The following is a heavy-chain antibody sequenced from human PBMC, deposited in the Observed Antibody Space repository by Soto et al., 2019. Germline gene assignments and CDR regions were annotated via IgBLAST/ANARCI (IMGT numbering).Heavy chain of an antibody. V-gene: IGHV3-21*01. CDR2: ISSSSSYI. CDR1: GFTFSSYS. J-gene: IGHJ4*02. CDR3: ARELGYCSSTSCYDWDY. Sequence: GGSLRLSCAASGFTFSSYSMNWVRQAPGKGLEWVSSISSSSSYIYYADSVKGRFTISRDNAKNSLYLQMNSLRAEDTAVYYCARELGYCSSTSCYDWDYWGQGTLVTVSS. D-gene: IGHD2-2*01.